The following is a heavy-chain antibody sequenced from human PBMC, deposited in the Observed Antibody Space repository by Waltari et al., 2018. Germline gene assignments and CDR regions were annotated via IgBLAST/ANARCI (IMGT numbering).Heavy chain of an antibody. Sequence: QVQLVQSGAEVKKPGASVKVSCKASGYTFSSSAMHWVRQAPGQRLELMGWSNAGNGYTKYSQEFKGRVTITRDTSASTAYIELSSLRSEYTAVYYCARSSGSYSMDVWGQGTTVTVAS. V-gene: IGHV1-3*02. D-gene: IGHD1-26*01. CDR3: ARSSGSYSMDV. J-gene: IGHJ6*03. CDR1: GYTFSSSA. CDR2: SNAGNGYT.